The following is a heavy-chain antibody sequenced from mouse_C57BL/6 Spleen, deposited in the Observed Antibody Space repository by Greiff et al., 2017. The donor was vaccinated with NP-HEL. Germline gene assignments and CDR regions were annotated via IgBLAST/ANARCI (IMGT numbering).Heavy chain of an antibody. CDR3: ARSGPTGFDY. Sequence: EVQLQQSGPELVKPGASVKISCKASGYTFTDYYMNWVKQSHGKSLEWIGDINPNNGGTSYNQKFKGKATLTVDKSSSTAYMELRSLTSEDSAVYYWARSGPTGFDYWGQGTTLTVSS. D-gene: IGHD3-1*01. J-gene: IGHJ2*01. CDR1: GYTFTDYY. CDR2: INPNNGGT. V-gene: IGHV1-26*01.